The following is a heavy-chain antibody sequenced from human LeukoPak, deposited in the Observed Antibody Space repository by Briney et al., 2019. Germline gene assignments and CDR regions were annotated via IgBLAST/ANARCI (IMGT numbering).Heavy chain of an antibody. J-gene: IGHJ3*02. CDR1: GGSISSYY. V-gene: IGHV4-59*01. Sequence: SETLSLTCTVSGGSISSYYWSWIRQPPGKGLEWIGYIYYSGSTNYNPSLKSRVTISVDTSKNQFSLKLSSVTAADTAVYYCASAAAPFHAFDIWGQGTMVTVSS. CDR3: ASAAAPFHAFDI. D-gene: IGHD2-15*01. CDR2: IYYSGST.